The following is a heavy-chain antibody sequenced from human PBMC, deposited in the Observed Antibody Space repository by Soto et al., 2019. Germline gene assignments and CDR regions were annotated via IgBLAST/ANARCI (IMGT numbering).Heavy chain of an antibody. D-gene: IGHD1-26*01. CDR1: GYTFTSYA. V-gene: IGHV1-3*05. Sequence: QVQLVQSGAEEKKPGASVKVSCKASGYTFTSYAMHWVRRAPGQRLEWMGWINAGNGNTKYSQKFKSRVTITRDTSASTAEIELSSLRSEDTAVYYCASSGSYWGIDSWGQGTLVSVSS. J-gene: IGHJ4*02. CDR2: INAGNGNT. CDR3: ASSGSYWGIDS.